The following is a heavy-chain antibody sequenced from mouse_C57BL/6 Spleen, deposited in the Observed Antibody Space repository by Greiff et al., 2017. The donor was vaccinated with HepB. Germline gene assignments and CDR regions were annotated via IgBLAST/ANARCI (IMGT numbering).Heavy chain of an antibody. J-gene: IGHJ1*03. V-gene: IGHV3-5*01. D-gene: IGHD2-1*01. CDR1: GISITTGNYR. CDR3: ARGRGNPHWYFDV. Sequence: DVKLQESGPGLVKPSQTVFLTCTVTGISITTGNYRWSWIRQFPGNKLEWIGYIYYSGTITYNPSLTSRTTITRDTPKNQFFLEMNSLTAEDTATYYCARGRGNPHWYFDVWGTGTTVTVSS. CDR2: IYYSGTI.